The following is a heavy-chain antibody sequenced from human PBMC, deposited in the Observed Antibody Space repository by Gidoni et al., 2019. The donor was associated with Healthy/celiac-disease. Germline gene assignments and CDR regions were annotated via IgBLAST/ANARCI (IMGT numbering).Heavy chain of an antibody. V-gene: IGHV3-30*18. D-gene: IGHD3-10*01. J-gene: IGHJ4*02. CDR1: GFTFRSCG. CDR3: AKDRLVRGVIISVNY. Sequence: QVQLVESGGGVVQPGRSLRLSCAASGFTFRSCGMLWVRQAPGKGLGWVAVISYDGSNKNYADSVKGRFTISRDNSKNTLYLQMNSLRAEDTAVYYCAKDRLVRGVIISVNYWGQGTLVTVSS. CDR2: ISYDGSNK.